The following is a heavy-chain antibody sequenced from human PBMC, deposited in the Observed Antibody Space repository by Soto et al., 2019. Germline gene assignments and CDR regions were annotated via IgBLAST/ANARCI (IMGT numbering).Heavy chain of an antibody. Sequence: SETLSLTCTVSGGSISSYYWSWIRQPPGKGLEWIGYIYYSGSTNYNPSLKSRVTISVDTSKNQFSLKLSSVTAADTAVYYCARADSSGYYLPEYFQHWGQGTLVTVSS. CDR1: GGSISSYY. CDR3: ARADSSGYYLPEYFQH. V-gene: IGHV4-59*01. J-gene: IGHJ1*01. D-gene: IGHD3-22*01. CDR2: IYYSGST.